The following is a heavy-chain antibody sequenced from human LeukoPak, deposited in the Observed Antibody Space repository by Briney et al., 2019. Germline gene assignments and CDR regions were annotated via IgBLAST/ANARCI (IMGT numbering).Heavy chain of an antibody. V-gene: IGHV4-59*11. CDR3: ARANYDILTGSHDAFDI. CDR2: IYYSGST. J-gene: IGHJ3*02. Sequence: SETLSLTCTVSGGSISSHYWSWIRQPPGKGLEWIGYIYYSGSTNYNPSLKSRVTISVDTSKNQFSLKLSSVTAADTAVYYCARANYDILTGSHDAFDIWGRGTMVTVSS. CDR1: GGSISSHY. D-gene: IGHD3-9*01.